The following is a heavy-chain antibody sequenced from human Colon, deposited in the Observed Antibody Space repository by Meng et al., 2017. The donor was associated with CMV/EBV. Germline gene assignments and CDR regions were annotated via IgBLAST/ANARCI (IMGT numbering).Heavy chain of an antibody. CDR1: GFTFSSYG. D-gene: IGHD3-10*01. Sequence: GESLKISCAASGFTFSSYGMHWVRQAPGKRLEWVAFIRYEGSNKDYADSVQGRFTISRDHSENTLYLQMHSLRAEDTAVYYCAKEEYDYGSGSYYTATDYYYYGMDVWGQGTTVTVSS. J-gene: IGHJ6*02. CDR3: AKEEYDYGSGSYYTATDYYYYGMDV. CDR2: IRYEGSNK. V-gene: IGHV3-30*02.